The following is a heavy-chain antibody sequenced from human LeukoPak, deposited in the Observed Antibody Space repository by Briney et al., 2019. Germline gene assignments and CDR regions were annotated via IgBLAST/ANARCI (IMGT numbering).Heavy chain of an antibody. J-gene: IGHJ4*02. CDR1: GFTVSNSY. Sequence: GGSLRLSCAASGFTVSNSYMYWVRQAPGKGLEWVSFFYRGDSTYYAESVMGRFTISRDNSKNTLYLLMISLIPEDTAVYYCAREVVSSPSYFDSWGQGTLVTVSS. D-gene: IGHD2-15*01. V-gene: IGHV3-53*01. CDR3: AREVVSSPSYFDS. CDR2: FYRGDST.